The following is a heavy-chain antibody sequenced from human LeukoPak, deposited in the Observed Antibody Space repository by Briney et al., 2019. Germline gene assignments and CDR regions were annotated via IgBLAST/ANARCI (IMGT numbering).Heavy chain of an antibody. J-gene: IGHJ4*02. Sequence: GRSLRLSCAASGFTFSSYWMHWVRQAPGKGLVWVSRVTSDESSTDYADAVKGRFTISRDNAKNTLYLQMNSLRVEDTAMYYCARSPDFRYYFAYWGQGTLVTVSS. CDR1: GFTFSSYW. D-gene: IGHD1-14*01. CDR3: ARSPDFRYYFAY. CDR2: VTSDESST. V-gene: IGHV3-74*01.